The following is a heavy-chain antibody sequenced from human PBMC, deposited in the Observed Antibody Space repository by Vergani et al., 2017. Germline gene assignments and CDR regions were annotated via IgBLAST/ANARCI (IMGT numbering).Heavy chain of an antibody. Sequence: QLQLQESGPGLVKPSETLSLTCTVSGGSISSSSYYWSWIRQPAGKGLEWIGRIYTSGSTNYNPSLKSRVTISVDTSKNQFSLKLSSVTAADTAVYYCARAVAGTGGAFDIWGQGTMVTVSS. D-gene: IGHD6-19*01. CDR3: ARAVAGTGGAFDI. J-gene: IGHJ3*02. CDR1: GGSISSSSYY. V-gene: IGHV4-61*02. CDR2: IYTSGST.